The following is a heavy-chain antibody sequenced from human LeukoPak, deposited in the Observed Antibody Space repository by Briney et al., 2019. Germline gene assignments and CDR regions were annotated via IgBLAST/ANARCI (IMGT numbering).Heavy chain of an antibody. CDR2: VNPNSGGT. CDR1: GGTFSSHA. CDR3: ARRLQIVWYGLDV. Sequence: ASVKVSCKASGGTFSSHAISWVRQAPGQGLEWMGWVNPNSGGTIYEEKFQGRVNMTRDTSISTAYMELTGLRSDGTAVYYCARRLQIVWYGLDVWGQGTSVTVSS. V-gene: IGHV1-2*02. J-gene: IGHJ6*02. D-gene: IGHD2-21*01.